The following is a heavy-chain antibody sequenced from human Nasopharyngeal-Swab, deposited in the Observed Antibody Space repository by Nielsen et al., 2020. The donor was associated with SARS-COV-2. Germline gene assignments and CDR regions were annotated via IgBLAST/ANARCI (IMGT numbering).Heavy chain of an antibody. J-gene: IGHJ4*02. V-gene: IGHV3-7*03. CDR3: AHYASAAY. D-gene: IGHD2-2*01. CDR1: GFNFNTSW. Sequence: GGSLRLSCADSGFNFNTSWMTWVRQAPGKGLEWVAKINPDGSEMQYVDSVKGRFTISRDNAENSLYLHMNSLRGYDTAVYYCAHYASAAYWVQGTLVTVSS. CDR2: INPDGSEM.